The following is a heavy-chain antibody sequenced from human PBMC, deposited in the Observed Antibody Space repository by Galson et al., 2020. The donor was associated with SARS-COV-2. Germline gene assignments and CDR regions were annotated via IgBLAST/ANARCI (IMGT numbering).Heavy chain of an antibody. J-gene: IGHJ4*02. CDR2: ISGSGDIT. CDR3: AKGGWLQKIEACDY. CDR1: GFTFSNYA. V-gene: IGHV3-23*01. Sequence: GGSLRLSCSASGFTFSNYALSWVRQAPGKGLEWVSHISGSGDITNYADSVKGRFTISRDNFKNTLYLQMDSLRVEDTALYYCAKGGWLQKIEACDYWGQGTLVTVSS. D-gene: IGHD5-12*01.